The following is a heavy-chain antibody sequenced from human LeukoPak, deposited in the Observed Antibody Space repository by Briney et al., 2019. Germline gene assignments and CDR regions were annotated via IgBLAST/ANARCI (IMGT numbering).Heavy chain of an antibody. CDR1: GFTFTDYY. CDR3: ARDGAASGTGFFY. Sequence: GGSLRLSCAASGFTFTDYYMSWIRQAPGKGLEWVSYISTGASTISYADSVKGRFTISRDNAKNSLFLQMNSLRAEDTAVYYCARDGAASGTGFFYWGQGTLVTVSS. CDR2: ISTGASTI. V-gene: IGHV3-11*01. D-gene: IGHD6-13*01. J-gene: IGHJ4*02.